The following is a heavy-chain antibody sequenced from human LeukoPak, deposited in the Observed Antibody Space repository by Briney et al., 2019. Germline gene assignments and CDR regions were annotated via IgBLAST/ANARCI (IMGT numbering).Heavy chain of an antibody. CDR3: ATTVAGTADY. D-gene: IGHD6-19*01. Sequence: GGSLRLSCAASGFTFSSYSMNWVRQAPGKGLEWVSSISSSSSYIYYTDSVKGRFTISRDNAKNSLYLQMNSLRAEDTAVYYCATTVAGTADYWGQGTLVTVPS. CDR2: ISSSSSYI. J-gene: IGHJ4*02. V-gene: IGHV3-21*01. CDR1: GFTFSSYS.